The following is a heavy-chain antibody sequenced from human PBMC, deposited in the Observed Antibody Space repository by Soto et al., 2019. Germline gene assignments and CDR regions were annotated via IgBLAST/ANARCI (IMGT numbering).Heavy chain of an antibody. CDR1: GGSISHHY. D-gene: IGHD5-12*01. CDR3: ARDGGYTGYEEGNPFDI. V-gene: IGHV4-4*07. Sequence: QVQLQESGPGLVKPSETLSLICTVSGGSISHHYWSWIRQPAGTRLEWIGRMYVTGTTNYNPSLKNRVSMSIDTSKTQFSLKLSSVTAADTAVYYCARDGGYTGYEEGNPFDIWGQGTMVTVSS. CDR2: MYVTGTT. J-gene: IGHJ3*02.